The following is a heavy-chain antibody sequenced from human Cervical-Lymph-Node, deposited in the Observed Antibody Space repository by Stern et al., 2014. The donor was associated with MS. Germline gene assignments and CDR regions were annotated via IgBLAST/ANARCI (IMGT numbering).Heavy chain of an antibody. CDR1: GFTFTTYH. V-gene: IGHV3-23*04. J-gene: IGHJ4*02. CDR2: ISGSGTTT. Sequence: EDQLVESGGGLVQPGGSLRLSCAASGFTFTTYHMSWVRQAPGKGLEWVSAISGSGTTTYYADSVKGRVTISRDNSKNTLFLQMNSLRAEDTAVYYCAKRLRGSGGPFESWGQGTLVTVSS. D-gene: IGHD3-10*01. CDR3: AKRLRGSGGPFES.